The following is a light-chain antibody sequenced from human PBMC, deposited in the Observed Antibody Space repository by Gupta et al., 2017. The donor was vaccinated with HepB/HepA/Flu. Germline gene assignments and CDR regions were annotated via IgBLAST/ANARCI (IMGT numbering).Light chain of an antibody. Sequence: SALTQPASVSGSPGQSITISCPGITSDIITYKYFSCYQHHPAKAPKFLISDVSARPSGVSDRVSGSKSGNTAYLSISGVQAEDEADYYCCSYTSRSTVFGGGTKVTVL. CDR3: CSYTSRSTV. J-gene: IGLJ3*02. CDR2: DVS. CDR1: TSDIITYKY. V-gene: IGLV2-14*03.